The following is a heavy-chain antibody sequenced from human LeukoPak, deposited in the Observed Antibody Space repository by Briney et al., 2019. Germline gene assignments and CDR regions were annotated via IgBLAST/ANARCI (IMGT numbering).Heavy chain of an antibody. D-gene: IGHD6-13*01. CDR2: INPSSGGT. J-gene: IGHJ1*01. CDR3: ARDDGSSWFPEYFQH. V-gene: IGHV1-2*02. Sequence: ASVKVSCKASGYTFTGYYMHWVRQAPGQGLEWMGWINPSSGGTNYAQKFQGRVTMTRDTSISTAYMELRSLRSDDTAVYYCARDDGSSWFPEYFQHWGQGALVTVSS. CDR1: GYTFTGYY.